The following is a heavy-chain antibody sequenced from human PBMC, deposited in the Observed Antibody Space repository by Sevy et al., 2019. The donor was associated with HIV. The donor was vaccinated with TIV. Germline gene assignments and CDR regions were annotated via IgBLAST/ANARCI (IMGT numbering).Heavy chain of an antibody. J-gene: IGHJ6*03. V-gene: IGHV3-72*01. CDR1: GFTFSDHY. CDR3: VRGPNCGVGGCQQISPYCLDV. D-gene: IGHD2-15*01. CDR2: IRNRPNSYTT. Sequence: GGYLRLSCAASGFTFSDHYVDWVRQAPGKGLEWVGRIRNRPNSYTTEYAASVKGRFTISRDDSRNSVYLQMNSLKTQDSAVYYCVRGPNCGVGGCQQISPYCLDVWGKGATVNVSS.